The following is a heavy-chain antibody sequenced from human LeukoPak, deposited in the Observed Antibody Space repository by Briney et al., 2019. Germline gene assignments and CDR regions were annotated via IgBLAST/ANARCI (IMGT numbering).Heavy chain of an antibody. CDR3: AREYYDFWSGYYTLDY. CDR1: GDSVSSNSAA. D-gene: IGHD3-3*01. Sequence: SQTLSLTCVISGDSVSSNSAAWNWIRQSPSRGLELLGRTYYRSKWYNDYAVSVKSRITINPDTSKNQFSLQLNSVTPEDTAVYYCAREYYDFWSGYYTLDYWGQGTLVTVSS. CDR2: TYYRSKWYN. V-gene: IGHV6-1*01. J-gene: IGHJ4*02.